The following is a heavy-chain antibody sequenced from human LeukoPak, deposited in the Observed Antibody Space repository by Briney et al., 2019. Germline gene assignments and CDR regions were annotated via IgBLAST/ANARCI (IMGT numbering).Heavy chain of an antibody. D-gene: IGHD3-22*01. CDR1: GFTFSSYA. CDR3: ASQYYDSSGYIR. V-gene: IGHV3-30-3*01. Sequence: PGGSLRLSCAASGFTFSSYAMHWVRQAPGKGLEWVAVISYDGSNKYYADSVKGRFTIPRDNSKNTLYLQMNSLRAEDTAVYYCASQYYDSSGYIRWGQGTLVTVSS. J-gene: IGHJ4*02. CDR2: ISYDGSNK.